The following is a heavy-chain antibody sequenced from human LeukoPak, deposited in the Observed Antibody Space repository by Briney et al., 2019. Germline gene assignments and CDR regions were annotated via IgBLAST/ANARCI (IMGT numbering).Heavy chain of an antibody. CDR2: ISYDGSNK. V-gene: IGHV3-30*03. CDR1: GFTFSSYG. Sequence: GRSLRLSCAASGFTFSSYGMHLVRQAPGKGLEWVAVISYDGSNKYYADSVKGRFTVSRDNSKNTMFLQFNTLRPEDTAVYYCAREGMGTTFSAWFEPWGQGTLVTVSS. CDR3: AREGMGTTFSAWFEP. J-gene: IGHJ5*02. D-gene: IGHD1-7*01.